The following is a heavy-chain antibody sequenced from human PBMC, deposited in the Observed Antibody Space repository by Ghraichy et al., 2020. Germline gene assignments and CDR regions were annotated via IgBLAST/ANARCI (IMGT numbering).Heavy chain of an antibody. Sequence: SETLSLTCAVYGGSFGGYYWSWIRQPPGKGLEWIGEINHSGSTNYNPSLKSRVTISVDTSKNQFSLKLSSVTAADTAVYYCAISPFDYYGSGSQPLDYWGQGTLVTVSS. CDR1: GGSFGGYY. D-gene: IGHD3-10*01. CDR3: AISPFDYYGSGSQPLDY. V-gene: IGHV4-34*01. CDR2: INHSGST. J-gene: IGHJ4*02.